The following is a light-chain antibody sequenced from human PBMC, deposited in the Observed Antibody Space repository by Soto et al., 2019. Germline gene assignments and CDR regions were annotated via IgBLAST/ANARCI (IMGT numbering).Light chain of an antibody. V-gene: IGKV1-5*03. CDR2: MSS. CDR3: QQYYSYAT. J-gene: IGKJ1*01. Sequence: DIQMTQSHSTLSASGGDRVTITCRALQTISNYLTWYQQSPGKDPKLMLYMSSILQNGVPSRFSGSGSGTECTLTISSLQPDDFASYYCQQYYSYATLGQGTMVEI. CDR1: QTISNY.